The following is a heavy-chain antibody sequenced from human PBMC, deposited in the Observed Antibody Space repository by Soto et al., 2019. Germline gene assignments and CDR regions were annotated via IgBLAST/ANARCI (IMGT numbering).Heavy chain of an antibody. V-gene: IGHV3-23*01. CDR2: ISGSGGST. D-gene: IGHD2-2*01. J-gene: IGHJ6*02. CDR3: AKTSCSSTSCYAPGSSEYYYSYGMDV. CDR1: GFTFSSYA. Sequence: GGSLRLSCAASGFTFSSYAMSWVRQAPGKGLEWGSAISGSGGSTYYADSVKGRFTICRDNSKNTLYLKMNSLRAEDTAVYYCAKTSCSSTSCYAPGSSEYYYSYGMDVWGQGTTVTVSS.